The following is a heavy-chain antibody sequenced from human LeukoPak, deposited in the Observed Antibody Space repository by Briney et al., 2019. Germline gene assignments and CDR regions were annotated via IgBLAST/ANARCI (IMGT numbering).Heavy chain of an antibody. CDR3: ARAGYSGYDP. CDR1: GGSFSGYY. J-gene: IGHJ5*02. D-gene: IGHD5-12*01. Sequence: SETLSLTCAVYGGSFSGYYWSWIRQPPGKGQEWIGEINHSGSTNYNPSLKSRVTISVDTSKKQFSLKLSSVTAADTAVYYCARAGYSGYDPWGQGTLVTVSS. V-gene: IGHV4-34*01. CDR2: INHSGST.